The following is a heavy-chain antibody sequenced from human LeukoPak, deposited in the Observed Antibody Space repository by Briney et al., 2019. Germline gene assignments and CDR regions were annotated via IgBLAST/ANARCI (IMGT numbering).Heavy chain of an antibody. CDR3: AKGYYYGSGSLFYYYYYMDV. Sequence: PGGSLRLSCAASGFTFSSYSMNWVHQAPGKGLEWVSYISSSSSTIYYADSVKGRFTISRDNAKNSLYLQMNSLRSEDTAVYYCAKGYYYGSGSLFYYYYYMDVWGKGTTVTVSS. D-gene: IGHD3-10*01. J-gene: IGHJ6*03. CDR1: GFTFSSYS. V-gene: IGHV3-48*01. CDR2: ISSSSSTI.